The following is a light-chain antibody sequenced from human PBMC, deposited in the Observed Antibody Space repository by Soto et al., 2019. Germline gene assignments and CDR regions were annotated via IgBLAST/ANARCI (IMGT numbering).Light chain of an antibody. CDR3: QQRSNWL. Sequence: EIVLTHSPGTLSLSPVERATLSCRASQSVTSNYLAWYQQKPGQAPRLLFFGASIRATGIPDRFSGSGSGTDFTLTISSLEPEDSAVYYCQQRSNWLFGPGTKLD. CDR1: QSVTSNY. V-gene: IGKV3D-20*02. CDR2: GAS. J-gene: IGKJ3*01.